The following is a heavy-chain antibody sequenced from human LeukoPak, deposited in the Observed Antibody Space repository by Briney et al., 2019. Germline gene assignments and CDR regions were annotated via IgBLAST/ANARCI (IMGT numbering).Heavy chain of an antibody. J-gene: IGHJ4*02. CDR1: GGSISSSSYY. D-gene: IGHD5-18*01. Sequence: SETLSLTCTVSGGSISSSSYYWGWIRQPPGKGLEWIGSIYYSGSTYYNPSLKSRVTISVDTSKNQFSLKLSSVTAADTAVYYCARSLWEWIQLWLRDLYFDCWGQGTLVTVSS. CDR2: IYYSGST. V-gene: IGHV4-39*07. CDR3: ARSLWEWIQLWLRDLYFDC.